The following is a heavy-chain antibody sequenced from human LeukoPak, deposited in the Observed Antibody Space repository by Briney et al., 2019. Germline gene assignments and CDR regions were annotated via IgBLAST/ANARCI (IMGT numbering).Heavy chain of an antibody. V-gene: IGHV1-58*01. J-gene: IGHJ4*02. CDR1: GFTFTSSA. D-gene: IGHD6-19*01. Sequence: SVKVSCEASGFTFTSSAVQWVRQARGQRLEWIGWIVVGSGNTNYAQKFQERVTITRDMSTSTAYMELSSLRSEDTAVYYCARGEHIAVAGTGYWGQGTLVTVSS. CDR3: ARGEHIAVAGTGY. CDR2: IVVGSGNT.